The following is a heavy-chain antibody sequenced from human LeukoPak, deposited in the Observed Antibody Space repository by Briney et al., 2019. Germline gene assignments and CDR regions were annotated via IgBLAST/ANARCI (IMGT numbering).Heavy chain of an antibody. J-gene: IGHJ5*02. CDR3: ARSRTMTIFGVVNWFDP. D-gene: IGHD3-3*01. CDR1: GGSFISDY. CDR2: ISTSGSA. Sequence: PSETLSLTCTVSGGSFISDYWSWVRQSAGKGLEWIGRISTSGSASYNPSLKSRRTMSVDTAINQFSLPLTYLTAADTAVYYCARSRTMTIFGVVNWFDPWGEGTLVTVSS. V-gene: IGHV4-4*07.